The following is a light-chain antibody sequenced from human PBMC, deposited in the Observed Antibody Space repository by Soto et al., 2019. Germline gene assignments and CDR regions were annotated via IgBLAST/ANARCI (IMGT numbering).Light chain of an antibody. V-gene: IGKV3-20*01. Sequence: ENVLTQFPGTLSLSPGERATLSCRASQSIDSRYLAWYQQKPGQAPRILIYGASSRATGIPDRFSGSGSGTDFTLTISRLEPEDFAVYYCQQYDSSLWTFGQGTKVEIK. CDR2: GAS. CDR3: QQYDSSLWT. CDR1: QSIDSRY. J-gene: IGKJ1*01.